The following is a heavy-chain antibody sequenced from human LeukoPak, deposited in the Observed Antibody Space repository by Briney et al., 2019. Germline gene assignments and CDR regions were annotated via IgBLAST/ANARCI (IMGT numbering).Heavy chain of an antibody. CDR3: AKGRAQWFGELLSGSRNGFDS. CDR2: IHYTGST. Sequence: SETLSLTCTVSGGSISSYYWSWIRQPPRKGLEWIGYIHYTGSTNYNPSLKSRVTISVDTSKNQFSLKLSSVTAADTAVYYCAKGRAQWFGELLSGSRNGFDSWGQGTLVTVSS. CDR1: GGSISSYY. D-gene: IGHD3-10*01. J-gene: IGHJ5*01. V-gene: IGHV4-59*12.